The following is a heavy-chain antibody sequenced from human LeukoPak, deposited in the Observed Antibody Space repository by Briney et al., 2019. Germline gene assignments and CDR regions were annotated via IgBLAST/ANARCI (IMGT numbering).Heavy chain of an antibody. Sequence: GGSLRLSCAASGFTFSSYWMHWVRQAPGKGLVWVSRINSDGSRTSYADSVKGRFTISRDNAKNTLYLQMNSLRAEDTAVYYCARSGGDSNVLLWFGEQYYFDYWGQGTLVTVSS. D-gene: IGHD3-10*01. J-gene: IGHJ4*02. CDR3: ARSGGDSNVLLWFGEQYYFDY. CDR2: INSDGSRT. CDR1: GFTFSSYW. V-gene: IGHV3-74*01.